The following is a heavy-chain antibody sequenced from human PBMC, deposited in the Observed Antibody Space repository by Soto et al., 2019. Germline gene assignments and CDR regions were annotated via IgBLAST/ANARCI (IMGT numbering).Heavy chain of an antibody. Sequence: DVQLLESGGDLVQPGGSLRLSCAASGFIFSNYAMSWVRQAPGKGLEWVSLIRGSGGPSNYADSVKGRFTVSRDNAKNILLLQMNSLRAGDTAVYYFVKDFRVGYDWTHDWGQGTLVTVSS. V-gene: IGHV3-23*01. D-gene: IGHD5-12*01. J-gene: IGHJ4*02. CDR1: GFIFSNYA. CDR2: IRGSGGPS. CDR3: VKDFRVGYDWTHD.